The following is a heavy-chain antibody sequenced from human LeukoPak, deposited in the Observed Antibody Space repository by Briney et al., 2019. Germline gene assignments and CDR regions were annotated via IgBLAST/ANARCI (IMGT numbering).Heavy chain of an antibody. Sequence: SETLSLTCTVSSASTSTYYWSWIRQPPGKGLEWIGYIYHSGTSNYNPSLKSRVTMSVDTSKSQFSLSLSSVTSADTAVYYCAKAAKFYYGSETYYYFDYWGQGILVTVSS. CDR3: AKAAKFYYGSETYYYFDY. J-gene: IGHJ4*02. CDR2: IYHSGTS. D-gene: IGHD3-10*01. V-gene: IGHV4-59*01. CDR1: SASTSTYY.